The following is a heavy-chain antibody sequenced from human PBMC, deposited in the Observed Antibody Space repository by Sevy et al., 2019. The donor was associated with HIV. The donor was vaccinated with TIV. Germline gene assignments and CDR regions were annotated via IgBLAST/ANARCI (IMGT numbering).Heavy chain of an antibody. V-gene: IGHV3-21*01. CDR2: ISSSSSYI. J-gene: IGHJ6*02. Sequence: GGSLRLSCAASGFTFSSYSMNWVRQAPGKGLEWVSSISSSSSYIYYADSVKGRFTISRDNAKNSLYLQMNSLRAEDKTVYYCARDVKSSSSYYYCGMDFWGQGTTVTVSS. D-gene: IGHD6-13*01. CDR3: ARDVKSSSSYYYCGMDF. CDR1: GFTFSSYS.